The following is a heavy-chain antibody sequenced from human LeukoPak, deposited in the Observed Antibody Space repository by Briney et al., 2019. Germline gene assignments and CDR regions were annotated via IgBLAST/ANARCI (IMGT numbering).Heavy chain of an antibody. Sequence: ASVKVPCKASGYTFTNYLIHWVRQAPGQGLEWMGIINPSGGSTRYAEKFQGTITMTRDTSTSTVYMDLRSLRSEDTAVYYCAVAYSYGRDTFDIWGQGTMVTVTS. CDR1: GYTFTNYL. V-gene: IGHV1-46*01. D-gene: IGHD5-18*01. CDR3: AVAYSYGRDTFDI. J-gene: IGHJ3*02. CDR2: INPSGGST.